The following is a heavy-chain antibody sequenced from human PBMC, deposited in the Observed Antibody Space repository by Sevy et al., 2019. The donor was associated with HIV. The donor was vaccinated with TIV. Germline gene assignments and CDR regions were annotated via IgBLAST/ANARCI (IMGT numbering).Heavy chain of an antibody. V-gene: IGHV3-15*01. J-gene: IGHJ4*02. D-gene: IGHD4-4*01. Sequence: GGSLRLSCAASGFTISEAWMSWVRQAPGKGLEWVGRIKSKTDGWPTDYAAPVKGRFTISRDESKNTLYLQMNSLKTEDTAVYYCTTDAHDFTNYPSPYYFDQWGQGTLVTVSS. CDR2: IKSKTDGWPT. CDR1: GFTISEAW. CDR3: TTDAHDFTNYPSPYYFDQ.